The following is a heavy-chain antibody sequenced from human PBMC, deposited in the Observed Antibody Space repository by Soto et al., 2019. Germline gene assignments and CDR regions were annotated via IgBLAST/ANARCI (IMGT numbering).Heavy chain of an antibody. CDR1: GVTVSSNY. Sequence: EVQLVESGGCLVQPGGSLRLSCAASGVTVSSNYTSWVRQAPGKGLEWVSVIYSGGSTYYADSVKGRFTISRDNSKNTLYLQMNSLRAEDTAVYYCARHGYNYGGGYFDYWGQGTLVTVS. CDR3: ARHGYNYGGGYFDY. J-gene: IGHJ4*02. D-gene: IGHD5-18*01. V-gene: IGHV3-66*04. CDR2: IYSGGST.